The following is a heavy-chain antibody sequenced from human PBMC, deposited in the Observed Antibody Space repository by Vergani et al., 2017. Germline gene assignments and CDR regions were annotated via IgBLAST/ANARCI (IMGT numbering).Heavy chain of an antibody. J-gene: IGHJ5*02. CDR1: GYSFTSYW. Sequence: EVQLVQSGAEVKKPGESLKISCKGSGYSFTSYWIGWVRQMPGKGLEWMGIIYPGDSDTRYSPPFQGQVTSSADKSIRSAYLQWSSLKASDTAMYYCARHRMTTVTTIVDPWGQGTLVTVSS. D-gene: IGHD4-17*01. CDR2: IYPGDSDT. V-gene: IGHV5-51*01. CDR3: ARHRMTTVTTIVDP.